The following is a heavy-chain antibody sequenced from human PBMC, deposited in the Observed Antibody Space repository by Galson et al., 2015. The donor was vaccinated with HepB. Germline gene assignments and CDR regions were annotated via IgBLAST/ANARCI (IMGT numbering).Heavy chain of an antibody. J-gene: IGHJ4*02. CDR2: IYYSGST. Sequence: TLSLTCTVSGGSISSYYWSWIRRPPGKGLEWIGYIYYSGSTNYNPSLKSRVTISVDTSKNQFSLKLSSVTAADTAVYYCARQRGGSYYGDFDYWGQGTLVTVSS. CDR1: GGSISSYY. D-gene: IGHD1-26*01. CDR3: ARQRGGSYYGDFDY. V-gene: IGHV4-59*08.